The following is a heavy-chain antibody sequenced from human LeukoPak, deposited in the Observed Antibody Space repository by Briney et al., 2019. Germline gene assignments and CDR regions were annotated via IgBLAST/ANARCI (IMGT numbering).Heavy chain of an antibody. Sequence: ASVKVSCKASGYTFTRYGISWVRQAPGQGLEWMGWISGYNGNTNYAEKLQGRVTMTTDTSTSTVYMELRSLRSDDTAVYHCARDSLYYGSGSYLGFDPWGQGTLVTVSS. CDR2: ISGYNGNT. CDR3: ARDSLYYGSGSYLGFDP. CDR1: GYTFTRYG. D-gene: IGHD3-10*01. V-gene: IGHV1-18*01. J-gene: IGHJ5*02.